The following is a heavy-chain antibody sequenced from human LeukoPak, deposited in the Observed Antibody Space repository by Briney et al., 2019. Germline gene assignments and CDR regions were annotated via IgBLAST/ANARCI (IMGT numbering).Heavy chain of an antibody. D-gene: IGHD3-9*01. Sequence: SVKVSCKASGGTFSSYAISWVRQAPGQGLEWMGGIIPIFGTANYAQKFQGRVTMTRNTSISTAYMELSSLRSEDTAVYYCARVFDLNDDYWGQGTLVTVSS. J-gene: IGHJ4*02. CDR1: GGTFSSYA. V-gene: IGHV1-69*05. CDR3: ARVFDLNDDY. CDR2: IIPIFGTA.